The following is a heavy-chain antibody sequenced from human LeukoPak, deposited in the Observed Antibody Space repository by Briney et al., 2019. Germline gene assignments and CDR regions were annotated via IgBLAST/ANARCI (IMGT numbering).Heavy chain of an antibody. CDR1: GYSFTNYW. CDR3: ARLEVKGGDY. CDR2: IYPGDSDT. V-gene: IGHV5-51*01. J-gene: IGHJ4*02. D-gene: IGHD1-26*01. Sequence: GESLKISCKGSGYSFTNYWIGWARQKPGKGLEWMGIIYPGDSDTRYSPSFQGQVTISADKSISTAYLQWSSLKASDTAMYYRARLEVKGGDYWGQGTLVTVSS.